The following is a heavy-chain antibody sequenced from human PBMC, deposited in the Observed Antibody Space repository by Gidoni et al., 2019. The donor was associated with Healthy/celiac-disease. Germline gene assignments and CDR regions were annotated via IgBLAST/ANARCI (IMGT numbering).Heavy chain of an antibody. Sequence: HMQLVQSGPEVKQPGTSVRVSCKASGFTFTSSAVQWVRQARGQRLEWIGWIVVGSGNTNYAQKFQERVTMTRDMSTSTAYMELSSLRSEDTAVYYCAADPSGYYYYYGMDVWGQGTTVTVSS. J-gene: IGHJ6*02. D-gene: IGHD7-27*01. V-gene: IGHV1-58*01. CDR1: GFTFTSSA. CDR2: IVVGSGNT. CDR3: AADPSGYYYYYGMDV.